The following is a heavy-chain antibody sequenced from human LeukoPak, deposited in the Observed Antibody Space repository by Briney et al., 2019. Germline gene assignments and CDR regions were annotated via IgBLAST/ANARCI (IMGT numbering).Heavy chain of an antibody. J-gene: IGHJ5*02. CDR1: GGSFSGYY. CDR3: ARKGGRYYGSGSYSSNWFDP. D-gene: IGHD3-10*01. V-gene: IGHV4-34*01. Sequence: SETLSLTCAVYGGSFSGYYWSWIRQPPGKGLEWIGEINHSGSTNYNPSLKSRVTISVDTSKNQFSPKLSSVTAADTAVYYCARKGGRYYGSGSYSSNWFDPWGQGTLVTVSS. CDR2: INHSGST.